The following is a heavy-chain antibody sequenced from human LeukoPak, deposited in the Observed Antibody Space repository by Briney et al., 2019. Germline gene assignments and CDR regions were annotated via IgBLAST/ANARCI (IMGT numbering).Heavy chain of an antibody. CDR3: ARIFIRNGYSSYFDC. J-gene: IGHJ4*02. Sequence: SENLSLTCTVSGFSISSGHYWGWVRQPPGAGPEWIGSVYQSGTTYYNPSLKSRVTTSVDMSKNQFSLRLRPVTAADTAVYYCARIFIRNGYSSYFDCWGQGTLVTVSS. V-gene: IGHV4-38-2*02. CDR2: VYQSGTT. CDR1: GFSISSGHY. D-gene: IGHD5-18*01.